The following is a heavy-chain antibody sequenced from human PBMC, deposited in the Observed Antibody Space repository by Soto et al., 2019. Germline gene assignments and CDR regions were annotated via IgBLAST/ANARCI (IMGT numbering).Heavy chain of an antibody. Sequence: SETLSLTCTVSGGSVSSSSYYWGWVRQPPGKGLEWIGSVYYSGSTYYNPSLESRVTISVDKSKNQFSLKLMSLSAADTAVYYCGSLEGLATISYYFDYSGQGALVTVSS. CDR3: GSLEGLATISYYFDY. CDR2: VYYSGST. J-gene: IGHJ4*02. V-gene: IGHV4-39*01. CDR1: GGSVSSSSYY. D-gene: IGHD3-9*01.